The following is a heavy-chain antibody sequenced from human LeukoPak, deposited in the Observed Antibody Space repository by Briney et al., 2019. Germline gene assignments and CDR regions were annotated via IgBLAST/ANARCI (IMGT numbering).Heavy chain of an antibody. CDR2: ISGSGGST. J-gene: IGHJ4*02. CDR3: ANAYSNYLDY. CDR1: GFTFSSYA. Sequence: GGSLRLSCAASGFTFSSYAMSWVRQAPGKGLEWVSAISGSGGSTYYADSVKGRFTISRDNSKNTMYLQMNSLRAEDKAVYYCANAYSNYLDYWGQGTLVTVSS. D-gene: IGHD4-11*01. V-gene: IGHV3-23*01.